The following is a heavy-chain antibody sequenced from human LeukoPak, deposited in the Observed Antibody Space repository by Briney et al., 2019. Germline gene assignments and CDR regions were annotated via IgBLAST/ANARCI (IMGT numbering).Heavy chain of an antibody. CDR2: IYHSGST. Sequence: SETLSLTCTVSGYSISSGYYWGWIRQPPGKGLEWIGSIYHSGSTYYNPSLKSRVTISVDTSKNQFSLKLSSVTAADTAVYYCAGPYKDIVVVPAAPDAFDIWGQGTMVTVSS. D-gene: IGHD2-2*01. CDR1: GYSISSGYY. V-gene: IGHV4-38-2*02. J-gene: IGHJ3*02. CDR3: AGPYKDIVVVPAAPDAFDI.